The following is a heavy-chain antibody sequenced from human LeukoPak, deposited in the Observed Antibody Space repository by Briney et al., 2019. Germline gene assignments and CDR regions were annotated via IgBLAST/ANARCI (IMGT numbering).Heavy chain of an antibody. D-gene: IGHD6-19*01. CDR1: GASISSSSYY. CDR3: ATGTIAVNYFDY. CDR2: IYYSGST. V-gene: IGHV4-39*01. Sequence: PSETLSLTCTVSGASISSSSYYWGWIRQPPGKGLEWIGSIYYSGSTYYSPSLKSRVTISVGTSKNQFSLKLSSVTAADTAVYYCATGTIAVNYFDYWGQGTLVTVSS. J-gene: IGHJ4*02.